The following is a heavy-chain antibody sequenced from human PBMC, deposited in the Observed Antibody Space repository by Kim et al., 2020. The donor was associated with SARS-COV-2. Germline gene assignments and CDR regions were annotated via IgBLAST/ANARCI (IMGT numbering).Heavy chain of an antibody. D-gene: IGHD3-16*02. Sequence: ASVKVSCKASGYTFTGYYMHWVRQAPGQGLEWVGWINPNSGGTNYAQKFQGRVTMTRDTSISTAYMELSRLRSDDTAVYYCARDQMITFGGVIPPGYWGQGTLVTVSS. J-gene: IGHJ4*02. V-gene: IGHV1-2*02. CDR1: GYTFTGYY. CDR2: INPNSGGT. CDR3: ARDQMITFGGVIPPGY.